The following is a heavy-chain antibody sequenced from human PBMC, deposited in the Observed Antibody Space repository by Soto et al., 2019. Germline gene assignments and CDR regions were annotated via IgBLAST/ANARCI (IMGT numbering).Heavy chain of an antibody. Sequence: EVRLVESGGGLVQPGGSLRLSCSASGFTFSSYAMHWVRQAPGKGLEYVSAISSNGGSTYYADSVKGRFTISRDNSKNTLYLQMSSLRAEDTAVYYCVKDLNYCSSTSCYRGGYYYYGMDVWGQGTTVTVSS. V-gene: IGHV3-64D*06. J-gene: IGHJ6*02. D-gene: IGHD2-2*01. CDR3: VKDLNYCSSTSCYRGGYYYYGMDV. CDR2: ISSNGGST. CDR1: GFTFSSYA.